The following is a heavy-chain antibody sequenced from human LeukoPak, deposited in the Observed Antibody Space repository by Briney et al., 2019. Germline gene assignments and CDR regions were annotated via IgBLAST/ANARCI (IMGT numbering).Heavy chain of an antibody. CDR3: ARDISTVVAGDY. Sequence: ASVKVSCKASGYTFTGHYMHWVRQAPGQGLEWMGWINPNSGGTNYAQKFQGRVTMTRDTSISTAYMELSRLRSDDTAVYYCARDISTVVAGDYWGQGTLVTVSS. CDR1: GYTFTGHY. V-gene: IGHV1-2*02. D-gene: IGHD4-23*01. CDR2: INPNSGGT. J-gene: IGHJ4*02.